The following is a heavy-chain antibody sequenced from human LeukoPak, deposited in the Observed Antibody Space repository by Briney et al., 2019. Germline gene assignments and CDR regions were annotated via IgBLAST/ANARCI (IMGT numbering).Heavy chain of an antibody. CDR1: GFTFSSYA. V-gene: IGHV3-23*01. CDR3: AKDPGDFWSGYFPWIYFDY. Sequence: GGSLRLSCAASGFTFSSYAMSWVRQAPGKGLEWVSATSGSGGSTYYADSVKGRFTISRDNSKNTLYLQMNSLRAEDTAVYYCAKDPGDFWSGYFPWIYFDYWGQGTLVTVSS. CDR2: TSGSGGST. J-gene: IGHJ4*02. D-gene: IGHD3-3*01.